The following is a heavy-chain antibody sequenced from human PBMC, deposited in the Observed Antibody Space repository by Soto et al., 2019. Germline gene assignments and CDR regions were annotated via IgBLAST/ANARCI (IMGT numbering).Heavy chain of an antibody. D-gene: IGHD1-26*01. J-gene: IGHJ4*02. Sequence: GGSLRLSCAASGFTFSSYAMSWVRQAPGKGLEWVSAISGSGGSTYYADSVKGRFTISRDNSKNTLYLQMNSLRAEDTAVYYCVRGKSGGRYYYFDYWGQGTLVTVSS. CDR1: GFTFSSYA. V-gene: IGHV3-23*01. CDR2: ISGSGGST. CDR3: VRGKSGGRYYYFDY.